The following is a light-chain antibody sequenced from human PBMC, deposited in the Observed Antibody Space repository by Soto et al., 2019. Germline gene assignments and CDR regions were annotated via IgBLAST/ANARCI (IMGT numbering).Light chain of an antibody. J-gene: IGKJ4*01. V-gene: IGKV1-12*01. CDR2: AAS. Sequence: DIQMTQSPSSVSASVGDRVTITCRASQGIGRWLAWYQQKPGKAPKLLIYAASSLHSGVPSRFSGGGSGTEFTLTISSLQSEDFATYFCQVANRIPPAFGGGTKVEI. CDR1: QGIGRW. CDR3: QVANRIPPA.